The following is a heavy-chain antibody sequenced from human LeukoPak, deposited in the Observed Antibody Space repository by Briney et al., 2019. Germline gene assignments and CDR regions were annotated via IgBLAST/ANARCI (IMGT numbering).Heavy chain of an antibody. J-gene: IGHJ1*01. CDR2: IYYSGST. CDR3: ARAEAAADGYFQH. Sequence: SETLSLTCTVSGGSISSGDYYWSWIRQPPGKGLEWIGYIYYSGSTYYNPSLKSRVTISVDTSKNQFSLKPSSVTAADTAVYYCARAEAAADGYFQHWGQGTLVTVSS. CDR1: GGSISSGDYY. D-gene: IGHD6-13*01. V-gene: IGHV4-30-4*01.